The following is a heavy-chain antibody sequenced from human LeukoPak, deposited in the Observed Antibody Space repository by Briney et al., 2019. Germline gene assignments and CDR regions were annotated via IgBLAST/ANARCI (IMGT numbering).Heavy chain of an antibody. J-gene: IGHJ5*02. CDR3: ARDLRFLEWFRGFDP. V-gene: IGHV3-21*01. Sequence: GGSLRLSCVASGFTFSSYSMNWVRQAPGKGLEWVSSISSSSSYIYYADSVKGRFTISRDNAKNSLSLQMNSLRAEDTAVYYCARDLRFLEWFRGFDPWGQGTLVTVSS. D-gene: IGHD3-3*01. CDR1: GFTFSSYS. CDR2: ISSSSSYI.